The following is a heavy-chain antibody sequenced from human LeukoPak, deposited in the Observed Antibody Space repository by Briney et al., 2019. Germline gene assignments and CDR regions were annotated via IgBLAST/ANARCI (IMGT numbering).Heavy chain of an antibody. D-gene: IGHD6-13*01. Sequence: GGSLRLSCAASGFTFDDYGMSWVRQAPGKGLEWVSGINWNGGSTGYADSVKGRFTISRDNAKNSLYLQMNSLRAEDTALYYCARDTAAAGTGGYDYWGQGTLVTVSS. J-gene: IGHJ4*02. V-gene: IGHV3-20*04. CDR2: INWNGGST. CDR3: ARDTAAAGTGGYDY. CDR1: GFTFDDYG.